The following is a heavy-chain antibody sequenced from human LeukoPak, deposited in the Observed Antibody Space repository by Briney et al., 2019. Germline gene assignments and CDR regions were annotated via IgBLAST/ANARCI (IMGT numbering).Heavy chain of an antibody. J-gene: IGHJ3*02. V-gene: IGHV4-4*07. CDR2: IYTSGST. Sequence: SETLSLTCTVSGGSISSYYWSWIRQPAGKGLEWIGRIYTSGSTNYNPSLKSRVTMSVDTSKNQFSLKLSSVTATDTAVYFCATNRAGTYDRPFDIWGQGTMVTVSS. CDR1: GGSISSYY. CDR3: ATNRAGTYDRPFDI. D-gene: IGHD1-26*01.